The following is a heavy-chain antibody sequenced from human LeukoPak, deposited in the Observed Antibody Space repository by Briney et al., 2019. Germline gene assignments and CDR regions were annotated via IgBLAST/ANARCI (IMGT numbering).Heavy chain of an antibody. D-gene: IGHD6-6*01. J-gene: IGHJ4*02. Sequence: PGGALRLSCAASAFTFSNYWMNWVRQAPGKGLEWVASIKQEGSEKYYVDSVKGRFTISRDNAKNTLYLQMNNLRAEDTAMYYCARDQRVTGRPDIDYWGQGTLVIVSS. CDR3: ARDQRVTGRPDIDY. V-gene: IGHV3-7*01. CDR1: AFTFSNYW. CDR2: IKQEGSEK.